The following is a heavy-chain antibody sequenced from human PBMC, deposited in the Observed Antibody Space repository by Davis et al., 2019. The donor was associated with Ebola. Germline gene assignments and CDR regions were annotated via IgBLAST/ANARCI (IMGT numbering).Heavy chain of an antibody. CDR3: ARDGYGDYYYYYYGMDV. J-gene: IGHJ6*02. CDR1: GFTFDDYG. CDR2: INWNGGST. V-gene: IGHV3-20*01. Sequence: ESLKIFCAASGFTFDDYGMSWVRQAPGKGLEWVSGINWNGGSTGYADSVKGRFTISRDNAKNSLYLQMNSLRAEDTALYHCARDGYGDYYYYYYGMDVWGQGTTVTVSS. D-gene: IGHD4-17*01.